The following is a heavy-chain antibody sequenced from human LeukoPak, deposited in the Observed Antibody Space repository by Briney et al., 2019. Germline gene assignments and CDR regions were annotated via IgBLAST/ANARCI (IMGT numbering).Heavy chain of an antibody. CDR1: GFTFSSYT. Sequence: GGSLRLSCAASGFTFSSYTMNWVRQAPGKGLEWVSSISSSRSYIYNADSVKGRFIISRDNAKNSLYLQMNSLRAEDTAVYYCARDHCSSTSCFPSGTNYFDSWGQGTPVTVSS. CDR2: ISSSRSYI. V-gene: IGHV3-21*01. D-gene: IGHD2-2*01. J-gene: IGHJ4*02. CDR3: ARDHCSSTSCFPSGTNYFDS.